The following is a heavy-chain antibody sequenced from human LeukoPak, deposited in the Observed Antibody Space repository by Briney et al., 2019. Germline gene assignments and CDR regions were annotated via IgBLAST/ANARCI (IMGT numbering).Heavy chain of an antibody. V-gene: IGHV4-61*02. Sequence: SETLSLTCTVSGGSISSGSYYWSWIRQPAGKGLEWIGRIYTSGSTNYNPSLKSRVTMSVDTSKNQFSLKLSSVTAADTAVYYCARGTHYGDYADYWGQGTLVTVSS. CDR1: GGSISSGSYY. CDR2: IYTSGST. D-gene: IGHD4-17*01. J-gene: IGHJ4*02. CDR3: ARGTHYGDYADY.